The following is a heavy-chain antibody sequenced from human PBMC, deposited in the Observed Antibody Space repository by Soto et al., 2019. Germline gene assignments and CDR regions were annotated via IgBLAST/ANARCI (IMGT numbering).Heavy chain of an antibody. CDR3: ARGGSPRFWPYFDP. CDR2: ISSNGGST. D-gene: IGHD3-16*01. CDR1: GFTFSSYA. Sequence: GGSLRLSCAASGFTFSSYAMHWVRQAPGKGLEYVSAISSNGGSTYYADSVKGRFTISRDNSKNTLYLQMGSLRAEDMAVYYCARGGSPRFWPYFDPWGQGTLVTVSS. V-gene: IGHV3-64*02. J-gene: IGHJ4*02.